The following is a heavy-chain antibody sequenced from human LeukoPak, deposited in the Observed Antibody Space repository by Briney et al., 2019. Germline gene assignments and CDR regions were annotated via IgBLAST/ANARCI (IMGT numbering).Heavy chain of an antibody. CDR2: ISSSSSYI. V-gene: IGHV3-21*01. CDR3: ARLYYYDSSGYYPQDY. Sequence: PGGSLRLSCAASGFTLSRNSMNWVRQAPGKGLEWVSSISSSSSYIYYADSVKGRFTISRDNAKNSLYLQMNSLRAEDTAVYYCARLYYYDSSGYYPQDYWGQGTLVTVSS. J-gene: IGHJ4*02. D-gene: IGHD3-22*01. CDR1: GFTLSRNS.